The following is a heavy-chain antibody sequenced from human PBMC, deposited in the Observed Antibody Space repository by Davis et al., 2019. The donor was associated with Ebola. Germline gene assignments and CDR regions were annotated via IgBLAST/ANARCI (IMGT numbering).Heavy chain of an antibody. CDR2: LGLSADT. V-gene: IGHV3-23*01. D-gene: IGHD6-19*01. CDR3: AKDTSNVWFDV. J-gene: IGHJ3*01. Sequence: GESLKISCAASGFVFSSYVMSWVRRAPGKGLEWVSTLGLSADTYYADSVKGRFPISRDNSKNTLHLQMNSLRVEDTAIYYCAKDTSNVWFDVWGQGTTVTVSS. CDR1: GFVFSSYV.